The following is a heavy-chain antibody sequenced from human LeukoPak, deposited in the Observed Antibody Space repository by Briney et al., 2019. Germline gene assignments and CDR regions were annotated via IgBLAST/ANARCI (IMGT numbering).Heavy chain of an antibody. CDR1: GFMFSTYW. CDR2: IKPDGSET. D-gene: IGHD2-15*01. Sequence: PGGPLRLSCAASGFMFSTYWMTWVRQAPGKGLEWVANIKPDGSETYYVDSVKGRFTISRDNTKNLLYLQMNSLRGEDAAVYHCGGFGYEAGVDLWGQGTLVSVSS. CDR3: GGFGYEAGVDL. J-gene: IGHJ4*02. V-gene: IGHV3-7*01.